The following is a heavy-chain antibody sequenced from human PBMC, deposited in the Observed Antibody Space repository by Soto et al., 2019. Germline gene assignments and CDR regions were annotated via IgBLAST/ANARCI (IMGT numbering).Heavy chain of an antibody. CDR3: AKEYGRLDY. J-gene: IGHJ4*02. Sequence: GGSLRLSCAASGFTFSDYYMSWIRQAPGKGLEWVSSISSSSGYTNYADSVKGRFTISRDNAKNSLYLQMNRLRAEDTAVYYCAKEYGRLDYWGQGTLVTVSS. CDR2: ISSSSGYT. D-gene: IGHD4-17*01. CDR1: GFTFSDYY. V-gene: IGHV3-11*06.